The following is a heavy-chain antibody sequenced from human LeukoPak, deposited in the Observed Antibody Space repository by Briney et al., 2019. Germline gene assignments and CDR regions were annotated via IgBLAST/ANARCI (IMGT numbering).Heavy chain of an antibody. J-gene: IGHJ4*02. CDR2: ISSNGGST. CDR1: GFTFSRYA. V-gene: IGHV3-64*02. D-gene: IGHD6-25*01. CDR3: ARISATTSHTDY. Sequence: GGSLRLSCSASGFTFSRYAMHWVRQAPGKGLEYVSAISSNGGSTYYADSVKGRFTISRDNSKNTLYLQMGSLRTEDMAVYYCARISATTSHTDYWGQGTLVTVSS.